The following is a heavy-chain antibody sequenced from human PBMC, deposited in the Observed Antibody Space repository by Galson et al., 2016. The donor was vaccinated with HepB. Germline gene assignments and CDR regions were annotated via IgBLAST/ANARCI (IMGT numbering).Heavy chain of an antibody. CDR1: GFTFNSYT. J-gene: IGHJ4*02. CDR2: ISGDGRTT. Sequence: SLRLSCAASGFTFNSYTMSWVRQAPGKGLEWVSTISGDGRTTNYADSVKGRFTISRDNAKNTLYLQMNDLRAEDTAVYYCARDHVGAVTLDHWGQGTQVTVSS. V-gene: IGHV3-23*01. D-gene: IGHD1-26*01. CDR3: ARDHVGAVTLDH.